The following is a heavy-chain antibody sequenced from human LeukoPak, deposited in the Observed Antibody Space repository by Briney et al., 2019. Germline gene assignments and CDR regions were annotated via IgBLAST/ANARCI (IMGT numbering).Heavy chain of an antibody. V-gene: IGHV1-18*01. CDR1: GYTFTSYG. Sequence: ASVKVSCKASGYTFTSYGISWVRQAPGQGLEWMGWISAYNGNTNYAQKLQGRVTMTTDTSTSTAYMELRSLRSDDTAVYYCATDLRHDSRGYYLSRNYWGQGTLVTVSS. CDR3: ATDLRHDSRGYYLSRNY. D-gene: IGHD3-22*01. J-gene: IGHJ4*02. CDR2: ISAYNGNT.